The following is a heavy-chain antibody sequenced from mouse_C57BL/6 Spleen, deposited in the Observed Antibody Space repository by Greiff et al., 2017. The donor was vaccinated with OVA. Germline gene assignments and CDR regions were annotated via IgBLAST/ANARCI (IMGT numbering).Heavy chain of an antibody. CDR2: INPNNGGT. CDR3: ARRTGNYYAMDY. V-gene: IGHV1-18*01. Sequence: VQLKQSGPELVKPGASVKIPCKASGYTFTDYNMDWVKQSHGKSLEWIGDINPNNGGTIYNQKFKGKATLTVDKSSSTAYMEFRSLTSEDTAVYYCARRTGNYYAMDYWGQGTSVTVSS. J-gene: IGHJ4*01. D-gene: IGHD1-1*02. CDR1: GYTFTDYN.